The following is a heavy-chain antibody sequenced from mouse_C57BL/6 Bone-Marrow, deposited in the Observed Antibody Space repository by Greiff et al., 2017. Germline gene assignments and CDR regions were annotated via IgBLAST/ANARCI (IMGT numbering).Heavy chain of an antibody. CDR2: INSDGGST. J-gene: IGHJ1*03. CDR1: EYEFPSHD. CDR3: ARHEDYYGSSLYFDV. Sequence: EVKLVESGGGLVQPGESLKLSCESNEYEFPSHDMSWVRKTPEKRLELVAAINSDGGSTYYPDTMERRFIISRDNTKKTLYLQMSSLRSEDTALYYCARHEDYYGSSLYFDVWGTGTTVTVSS. V-gene: IGHV5-2*01. D-gene: IGHD1-1*01.